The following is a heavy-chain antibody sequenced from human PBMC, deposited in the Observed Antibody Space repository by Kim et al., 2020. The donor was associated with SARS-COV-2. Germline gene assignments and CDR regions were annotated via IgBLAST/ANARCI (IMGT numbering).Heavy chain of an antibody. Sequence: SETLSLTCAVYGGSFSGYYWSWIRQPPGKGLEWIGEINHSGSTNYNPSLKSRVTISVDTSKNQFSLKLSSVTAADTAVYYCAGVLLTENLPLGYYYGMDVWGQGTTVTVSS. CDR3: AGVLLTENLPLGYYYGMDV. CDR1: GGSFSGYY. J-gene: IGHJ6*02. CDR2: INHSGST. V-gene: IGHV4-34*01. D-gene: IGHD2-8*02.